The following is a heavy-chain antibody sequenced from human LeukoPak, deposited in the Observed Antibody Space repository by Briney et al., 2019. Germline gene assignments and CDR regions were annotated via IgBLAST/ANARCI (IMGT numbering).Heavy chain of an antibody. D-gene: IGHD6-19*01. V-gene: IGHV3-30-3*01. CDR3: ARDKSYSSGSYYFDY. Sequence: GGSLRLSCAASGFTFSSYAMHWVRQAPGKGLEWVAVISYDGSNKYYADSVKGRFTISRDNSENTLYLQMNSLRAEDTAVYYCARDKSYSSGSYYFDYWGQGTLVTVSS. J-gene: IGHJ4*02. CDR1: GFTFSSYA. CDR2: ISYDGSNK.